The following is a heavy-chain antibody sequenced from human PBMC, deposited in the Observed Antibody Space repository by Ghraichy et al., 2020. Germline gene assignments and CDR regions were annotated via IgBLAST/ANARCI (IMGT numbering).Heavy chain of an antibody. Sequence: LSLTCVASGFIFSSSHLNWVRQAPGKGLEWVAYISSTSAIFYADSVRGRFTISRDNAKNSVYLEMNSLRVEDAAVYYCVRDFNWAFENWGQGTLVAVS. CDR3: VRDFNWAFEN. V-gene: IGHV3-69-1*01. CDR2: ISSTSAI. CDR1: GFIFSSSH. D-gene: IGHD1-1*01. J-gene: IGHJ4*02.